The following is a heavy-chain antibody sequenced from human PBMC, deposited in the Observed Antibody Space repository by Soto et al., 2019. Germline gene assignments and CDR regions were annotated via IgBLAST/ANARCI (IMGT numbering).Heavy chain of an antibody. V-gene: IGHV1-69*02. CDR2: IIPILGIA. CDR1: GGTFSSYT. Sequence: QVQLVQSGAEVKKPGSSVKVSCKASGGTFSSYTISWVRQAPGQGLEWMGRIIPILGIANYAQKFQGRVTITADKSTSTAYMELSSLRSEDTAVYYCARGPYGERSHYGMDVWGQGTTVTVSS. J-gene: IGHJ6*02. CDR3: ARGPYGERSHYGMDV. D-gene: IGHD4-17*01.